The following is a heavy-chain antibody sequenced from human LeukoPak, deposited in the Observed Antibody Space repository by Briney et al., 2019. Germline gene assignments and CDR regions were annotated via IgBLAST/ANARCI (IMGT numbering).Heavy chain of an antibody. CDR1: GFTFSSYG. D-gene: IGHD2-2*01. V-gene: IGHV3-30*02. J-gene: IGHJ4*02. CDR3: AKAEAFIVVVPAAPAAFDY. CDR2: IRYDGSNK. Sequence: GGSLRLSCAASGFTFSSYGMHWVRQAPGKGLEWVAFIRYDGSNKYYADSVKGRFTISRDNSKNTLYLQMNSLRAEDTPVYYCAKAEAFIVVVPAAPAAFDYWGQGTLVTVSS.